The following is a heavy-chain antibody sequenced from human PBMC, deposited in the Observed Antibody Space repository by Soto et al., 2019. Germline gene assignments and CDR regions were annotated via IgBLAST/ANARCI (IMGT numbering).Heavy chain of an antibody. D-gene: IGHD2-15*01. V-gene: IGHV3-30*18. CDR2: ISYDGSNK. CDR3: AKGEYCSGGSCYPRVPFDY. CDR1: GFTFSSYG. Sequence: QVQLVESGGGVVQTGRSLRLSCAASGFTFSSYGMHWVRQAPGKGLEWVAVISYDGSNKYYADSVKGRFTISRDNSKNTLYLQMNSPRAEDTAVYYCAKGEYCSGGSCYPRVPFDYWGQGTLVTVSS. J-gene: IGHJ4*02.